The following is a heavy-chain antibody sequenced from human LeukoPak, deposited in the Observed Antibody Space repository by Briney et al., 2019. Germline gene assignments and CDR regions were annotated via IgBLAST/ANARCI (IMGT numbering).Heavy chain of an antibody. Sequence: PSETLSLTCTVSGGSVSSGSYYWRWIRQPPGKGLERIGYIYYSGSAKYNPSLKSRVTISVDTSKNQFSLKLTSVTAADTAVYYCARGFGDWGLSWFDPWGQGTLVTVSS. V-gene: IGHV4-61*01. CDR1: GGSVSSGSYY. CDR2: IYYSGSA. J-gene: IGHJ5*02. CDR3: ARGFGDWGLSWFDP. D-gene: IGHD3-10*01.